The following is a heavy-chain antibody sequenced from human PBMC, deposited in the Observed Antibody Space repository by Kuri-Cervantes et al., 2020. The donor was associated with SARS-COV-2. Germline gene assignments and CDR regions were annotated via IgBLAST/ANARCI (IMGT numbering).Heavy chain of an antibody. CDR3: ARDNYDFWSGASLPSY. D-gene: IGHD3-3*01. Sequence: SETLSLTCAVYGGSFSGYYWSWIRQPPGKGLEWIGEINHSGSTNYNPSLKSRVTISVDTSKNQFSLKLSSVTAADTAVYYCARDNYDFWSGASLPSYWGQGTLVTVSS. J-gene: IGHJ4*02. V-gene: IGHV4-34*01. CDR2: INHSGST. CDR1: GGSFSGYY.